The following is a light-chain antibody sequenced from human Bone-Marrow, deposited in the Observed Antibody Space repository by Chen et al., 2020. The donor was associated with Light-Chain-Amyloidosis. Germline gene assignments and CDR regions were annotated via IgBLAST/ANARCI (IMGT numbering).Light chain of an antibody. CDR1: QTISSNY. V-gene: IGKV3-20*01. J-gene: IGKJ4*01. Sequence: IVLTQSPGTLSLSPGEGANLSCRASQTISSNYLTWYQQKFGQAPRLLIYGSSSRATGIPDRFTGSGSGTDFTLTINRLESEDFAMYYCQQYGTSPLTFGGGTKVEIK. CDR3: QQYGTSPLT. CDR2: GSS.